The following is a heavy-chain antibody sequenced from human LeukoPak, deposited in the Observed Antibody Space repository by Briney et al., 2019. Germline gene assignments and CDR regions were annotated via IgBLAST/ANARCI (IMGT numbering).Heavy chain of an antibody. CDR2: ISWSSGSL. CDR1: GFTFYDYA. J-gene: IGHJ4*02. D-gene: IGHD6-13*01. CDR3: TTDIDTGAAVDY. V-gene: IGHV3-9*01. Sequence: GGSLRLSCTASGFTFYDYAMHWVRQAPGKGLEWVSGISWSSGSLGYADSVKGRFTISRDNAKNSLYLQMNSLRAEDTALYYCTTDIDTGAAVDYWGQGTLVTVSS.